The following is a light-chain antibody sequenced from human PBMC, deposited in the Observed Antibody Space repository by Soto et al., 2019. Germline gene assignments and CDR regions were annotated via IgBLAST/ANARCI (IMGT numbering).Light chain of an antibody. CDR2: GAS. V-gene: IGKV3-15*01. Sequence: EIVMTQSPATLSVSPGERATLSCRASQSVSSNLAWYQKKPGQAPRLLIYGASTRATGIPARFSGSGSGTEITHPVISLPSADVAVYYCQQDNNWPPWTFGNGTKVEI. J-gene: IGKJ1*01. CDR3: QQDNNWPPWT. CDR1: QSVSSN.